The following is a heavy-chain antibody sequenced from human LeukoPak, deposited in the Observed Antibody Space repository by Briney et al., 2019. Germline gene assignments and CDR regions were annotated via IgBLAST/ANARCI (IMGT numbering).Heavy chain of an antibody. CDR3: ARGDDGSGQGY. Sequence: PSETLSLTCTVSGGSISYYYWSGIRQPAGKGLEWIGRISTSGSTNCNPSLKSRVTMSVDTSKNQFSLKLSSVTAADTAVYYCARGDDGSGQGYWGQGALVTVSS. V-gene: IGHV4-4*07. CDR2: ISTSGST. J-gene: IGHJ4*02. CDR1: GGSISYYY. D-gene: IGHD3-22*01.